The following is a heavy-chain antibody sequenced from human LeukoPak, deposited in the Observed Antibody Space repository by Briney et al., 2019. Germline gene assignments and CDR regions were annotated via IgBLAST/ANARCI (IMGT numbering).Heavy chain of an antibody. CDR3: AKVAKYYYGSETYYFLEH. Sequence: GGSLRLSCAASGFTFSSYAMHWVRQAPGKGLEWVAVISYDGSNKYYADSVKGRFTISRDNAKNSLYLQMNSLRVEDTAVYYCAKVAKYYYGSETYYFLEHWGQGTPVTASS. V-gene: IGHV3-30*04. CDR1: GFTFSSYA. CDR2: ISYDGSNK. D-gene: IGHD3-10*01. J-gene: IGHJ1*01.